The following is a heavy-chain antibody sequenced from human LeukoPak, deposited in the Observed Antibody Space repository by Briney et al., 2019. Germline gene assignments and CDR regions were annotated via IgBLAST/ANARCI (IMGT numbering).Heavy chain of an antibody. Sequence: GGSLRLSCAASGFTFGSYWMHWVRQVPGKGLMWVARVNLDGRSTSYAESVKGRFTISRDNAKFTVHLQMNSLRADDTAVYYCVRDVWGDRDGFFEYWGQGALVTVST. V-gene: IGHV3-74*01. CDR2: VNLDGRST. D-gene: IGHD5-24*01. J-gene: IGHJ4*02. CDR3: VRDVWGDRDGFFEY. CDR1: GFTFGSYW.